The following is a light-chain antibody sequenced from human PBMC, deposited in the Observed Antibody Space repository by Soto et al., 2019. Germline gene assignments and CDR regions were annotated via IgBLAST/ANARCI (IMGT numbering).Light chain of an antibody. Sequence: QSALTQPASVSGSPGQSITISCTGTSSDFGGYNFVSWYRQHPGKAPNLLIYAVTNRPSGIPDRFSGSKSGNTASLTISGLQAENEADYYCTSYTTSSPLVFGGGTKLTVL. J-gene: IGLJ2*01. V-gene: IGLV2-14*01. CDR1: SSDFGGYNF. CDR3: TSYTTSSPLV. CDR2: AVT.